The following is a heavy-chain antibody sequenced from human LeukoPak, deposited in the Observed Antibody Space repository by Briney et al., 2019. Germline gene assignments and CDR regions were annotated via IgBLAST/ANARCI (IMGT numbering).Heavy chain of an antibody. V-gene: IGHV3-7*01. J-gene: IGHJ4*02. D-gene: IGHD1-26*01. CDR1: GFTFSSYW. CDR2: IKQDGSEK. CDR3: ARVSGIPWELLNYFDY. Sequence: GGSLRLSCAASGFTFSSYWMSWVRQAPGKGLEWVANIKQDGSEKYYVDSVKGRFTISRDNAKNSLYLQMNSLRAEDTAVYYCARVSGIPWELLNYFDYWGQGTLVTVSS.